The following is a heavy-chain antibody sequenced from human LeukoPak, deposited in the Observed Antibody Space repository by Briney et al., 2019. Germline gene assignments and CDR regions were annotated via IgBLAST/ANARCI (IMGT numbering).Heavy chain of an antibody. CDR2: ISSNGGST. CDR3: ARDLVY. J-gene: IGHJ4*02. Sequence: GGSLRLACAASGFTFSSYAMHWVRQAPGKGLEYVSAISSNGGSTYYANSVKGRFTISRDNSKNTLYLQMGSLRAEDMAVYYCARDLVYWGQGTLVTVSS. V-gene: IGHV3-64*01. D-gene: IGHD2-2*01. CDR1: GFTFSSYA.